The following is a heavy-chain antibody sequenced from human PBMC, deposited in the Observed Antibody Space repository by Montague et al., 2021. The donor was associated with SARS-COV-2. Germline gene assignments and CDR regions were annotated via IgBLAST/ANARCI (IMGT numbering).Heavy chain of an antibody. V-gene: IGHV4-31*03. CDR1: GGSISSGGYY. CDR2: IYYSGST. J-gene: IGHJ3*02. Sequence: TLSLTCTVSGGSISSGGYYWSWIRQHPGKGLEWIGYIYYSGSTYYNPSLKSRVTISVDTSKNQFSLKLSSVTAADTAVYYCARAQGITMIVVVIDAFDIWGQGTMVTVSS. CDR3: ARAQGITMIVVVIDAFDI. D-gene: IGHD3-22*01.